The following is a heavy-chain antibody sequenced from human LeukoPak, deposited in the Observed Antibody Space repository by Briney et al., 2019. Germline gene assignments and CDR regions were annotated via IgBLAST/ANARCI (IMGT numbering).Heavy chain of an antibody. D-gene: IGHD6-6*01. V-gene: IGHV4-34*01. Sequence: SETLSLTCSVYGGSFSGYYWGWIRQPPGKGLEWIGDINQRGNTNFNPTLKSRVTISLDTSNHQFSLNLSSVTAADTAVYYCARGFSSSNPYFYYYYGMDVWGQGTTVTVSS. J-gene: IGHJ6*02. CDR1: GGSFSGYY. CDR3: ARGFSSSNPYFYYYYGMDV. CDR2: INQRGNT.